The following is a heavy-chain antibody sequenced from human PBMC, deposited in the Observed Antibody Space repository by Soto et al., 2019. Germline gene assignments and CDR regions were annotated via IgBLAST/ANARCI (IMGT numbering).Heavy chain of an antibody. D-gene: IGHD3-10*01. Sequence: QVQLVQSGAEVKKPGSSVKVSCKASGDTFSFYTINWVRPAPGLGLEWVGRINPILSMSNYAQKCQGRVTMTADKSTNTAYMDLRSLRSEATAMYYCATSYGSGYRAFHYWGQGALVTVSS. CDR2: INPILSMS. J-gene: IGHJ4*02. CDR3: ATSYGSGYRAFHY. CDR1: GDTFSFYT. V-gene: IGHV1-69*02.